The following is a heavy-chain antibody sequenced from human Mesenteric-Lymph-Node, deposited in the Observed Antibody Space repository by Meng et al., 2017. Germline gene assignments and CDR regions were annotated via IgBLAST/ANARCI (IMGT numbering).Heavy chain of an antibody. CDR3: ANGYSPDY. D-gene: IGHD5-12*01. CDR1: GFTFSSYA. CDR2: INSGGSVT. J-gene: IGHJ4*02. Sequence: GESLKISCAASGFTFSSYAMSWVRQAPGKGLEWVSGINSGGSVTYYADSVKGRFTISRDNSKNTLYMQMNSLRVEDTAVYYCANGYSPDYWGQGMLVTVSS. V-gene: IGHV3-23*01.